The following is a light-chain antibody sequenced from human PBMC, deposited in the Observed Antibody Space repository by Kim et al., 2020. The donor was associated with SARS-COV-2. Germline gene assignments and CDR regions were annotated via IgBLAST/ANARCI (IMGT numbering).Light chain of an antibody. J-gene: IGLJ3*02. CDR3: QAWDSSTVWV. CDR2: QDS. Sequence: VSQGQTACIVCCGDKLVDKYAICYQQKPGQSPVVVFNQDSKRPSGFPERFAGAGSGNTATLTIGGTQAMDEGDYNGQAWDSSTVWVFGGGTQLTVL. CDR1: KLVDKY. V-gene: IGLV3-1*01.